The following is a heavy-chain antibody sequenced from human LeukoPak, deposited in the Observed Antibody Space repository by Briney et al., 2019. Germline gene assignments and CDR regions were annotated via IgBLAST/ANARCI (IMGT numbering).Heavy chain of an antibody. CDR2: INRDGSQK. Sequence: PGESLRLSCAASGFSLSGYWMTWVRQAPGKGLEWVANINRDGSQKNHVDSVQGRFTISRDNAENSLYLQMNSLRAEDTAVYYCAREDHSNYNYWGQGTLVTVSS. D-gene: IGHD4-11*01. CDR1: GFSLSGYW. CDR3: AREDHSNYNY. V-gene: IGHV3-7*01. J-gene: IGHJ4*02.